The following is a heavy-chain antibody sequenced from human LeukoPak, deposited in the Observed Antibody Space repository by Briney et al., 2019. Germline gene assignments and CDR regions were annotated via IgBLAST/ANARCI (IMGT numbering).Heavy chain of an antibody. J-gene: IGHJ5*02. CDR1: GGSISSGDYY. D-gene: IGHD1-14*01. CDR2: IYYSGST. CDR3: PFTIYTGFAP. V-gene: IGHV4-30-4*01. Sequence: SQTLSLTCTVSGGSISSGDYYWSWIRQPPGKGLEWIGYIYYSGSTYYNPSLKSRVTISVDTSKNQFSLKLSSVTAADTAVYYFPFTIYTGFAPWGKEPRVTVPS.